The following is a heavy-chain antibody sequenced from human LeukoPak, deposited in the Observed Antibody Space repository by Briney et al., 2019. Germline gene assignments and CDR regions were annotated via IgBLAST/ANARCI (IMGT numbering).Heavy chain of an antibody. D-gene: IGHD3-22*01. CDR3: AKDMAPRAYYYDSSGYYP. V-gene: IGHV3-9*01. CDR2: ISWNSGSI. CDR1: GFTFDDYA. Sequence: PGGSLRLSCAASGFTFDDYAMHWVRQAPGKGLEWVSGISWNSGSIGYADSVKGRFTISRDNAKNSLYLQMNSLRAEDTALYYCAKDMAPRAYYYDSSGYYPWGQGTLVTVSS. J-gene: IGHJ5*02.